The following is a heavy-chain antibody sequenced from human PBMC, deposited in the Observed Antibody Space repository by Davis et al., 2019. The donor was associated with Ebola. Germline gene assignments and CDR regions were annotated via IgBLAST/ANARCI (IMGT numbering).Heavy chain of an antibody. CDR2: IIQIFGTA. Sequence: AASVKVSCKASGGTFSSYAFSWVRQAPGQGLEWMGGIIQIFGTANYAQKFQGRVTITADKSTSTAYMELSSLRSEDTAVYYCARGPRHYGDYYYYGMDVWGQGTTVTVSS. D-gene: IGHD4-17*01. J-gene: IGHJ6*02. CDR1: GGTFSSYA. CDR3: ARGPRHYGDYYYYGMDV. V-gene: IGHV1-69*06.